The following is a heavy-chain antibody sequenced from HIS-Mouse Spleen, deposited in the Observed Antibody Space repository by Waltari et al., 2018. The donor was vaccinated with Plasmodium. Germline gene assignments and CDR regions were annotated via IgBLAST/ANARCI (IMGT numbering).Heavy chain of an antibody. CDR1: GGSISSSSYY. CDR2: IYYSGGT. Sequence: QLQLQESGPGLVKPSETLSLTCTVSGGSISSSSYYWGWIRQPPGKGLEWIGSIYYSGGTYYTPSLKSRVTISVDTSKNQFSRKLSSVTAADTAVYYCARDRITGTSYFDYWGQGTLVTVSS. J-gene: IGHJ4*02. D-gene: IGHD1-7*01. CDR3: ARDRITGTSYFDY. V-gene: IGHV4-39*07.